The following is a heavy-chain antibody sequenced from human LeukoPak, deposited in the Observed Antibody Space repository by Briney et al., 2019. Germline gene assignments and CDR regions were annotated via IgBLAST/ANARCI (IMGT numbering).Heavy chain of an antibody. J-gene: IGHJ4*02. CDR2: ISGDSRTI. D-gene: IGHD3-22*01. V-gene: IGHV3-48*01. CDR1: GFTFNTDS. CDR3: ARDRHSSVDY. Sequence: GGSLRLSCAASGFTFNTDSMIWVRQAPGKGLEWLSYISGDSRTIYYPDSVKGRFTISRDNAKNSLYLQLISLTAEDTAVYYCARDRHSSVDYWGQGALVTVSS.